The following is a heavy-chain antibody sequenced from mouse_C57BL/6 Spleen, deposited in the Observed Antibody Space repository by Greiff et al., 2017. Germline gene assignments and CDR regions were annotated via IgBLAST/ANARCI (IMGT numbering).Heavy chain of an antibody. CDR3: ARDRGYYGTYYFVY. J-gene: IGHJ2*01. D-gene: IGHD1-1*01. CDR1: GFTFSYYY. V-gene: IGHV5-16*01. Sequence: EVMLLESEGGLVPPGSSMKLSCTASGFTFSYYYMAWVRQVPEKGLEWVANINYDGSSTYYLDPLNSRFIISRNNAKNILYLQLSRLKSEDTATYYCARDRGYYGTYYFVYGGQGTTLTVSS. CDR2: INYDGSST.